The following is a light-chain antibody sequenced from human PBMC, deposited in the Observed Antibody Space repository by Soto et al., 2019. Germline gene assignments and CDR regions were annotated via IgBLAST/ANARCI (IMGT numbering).Light chain of an antibody. Sequence: EIVLTQSPATLSLSPGERATLSCRASQSVSSYLAWYQQKPGQAPRLLIYDASNRATGIPARFSGSGSGPDFTLTISSLEPEDFAVYYCQQRSNWPSTFGGGTKVEIK. CDR3: QQRSNWPST. CDR1: QSVSSY. CDR2: DAS. V-gene: IGKV3-11*01. J-gene: IGKJ4*01.